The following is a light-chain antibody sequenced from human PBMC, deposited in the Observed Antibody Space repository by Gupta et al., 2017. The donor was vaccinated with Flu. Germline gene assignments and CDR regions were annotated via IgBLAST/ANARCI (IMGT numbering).Light chain of an antibody. Sequence: QSALTQPASVSGSPGQSITISCTGTSSDVGSYNLVSWYQQHPGKAPKLMIYEGSKRPSGVSNRFSGSKSGNTASLTISGLQAEDEADYYCCSYAGSSTFQLGVFGTGTKVTVL. CDR2: EGS. CDR3: CSYAGSSTFQLGV. CDR1: SSDVGSYNL. V-gene: IGLV2-23*03. J-gene: IGLJ1*01.